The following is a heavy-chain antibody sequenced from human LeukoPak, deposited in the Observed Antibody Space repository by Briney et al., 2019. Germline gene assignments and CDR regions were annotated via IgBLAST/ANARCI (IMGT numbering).Heavy chain of an antibody. V-gene: IGHV3-30*18. CDR3: AKVLFGDYGSYFDS. CDR1: GFNFNTFG. J-gene: IGHJ4*02. Sequence: HSGGSLRLSCAASGFNFNTFGMHWVRQAPGKGLEWVGVISNDGRNHYYGDSVRGRFTISRDNSNNTLYLQMDSLRAEDTAFYYCAKVLFGDYGSYFDSWGPGTLVTVSS. D-gene: IGHD4-17*01. CDR2: ISNDGRNH.